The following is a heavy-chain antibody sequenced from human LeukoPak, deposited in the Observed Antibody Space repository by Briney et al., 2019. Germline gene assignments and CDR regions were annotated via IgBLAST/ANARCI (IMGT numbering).Heavy chain of an antibody. CDR1: GFTFRAYA. D-gene: IGHD6-13*01. CDR2: ISRNGDST. Sequence: GGSLRLSCAASGFTFRAYAMHWVRQAPGKGLQYVSGISRNGDSTYYADSVRGRFTISRDNSKNTLYLQMGSLRDEDMAVYYCTRGKQLTPDYWGQGALVTVSS. V-gene: IGHV3-64*02. CDR3: TRGKQLTPDY. J-gene: IGHJ4*02.